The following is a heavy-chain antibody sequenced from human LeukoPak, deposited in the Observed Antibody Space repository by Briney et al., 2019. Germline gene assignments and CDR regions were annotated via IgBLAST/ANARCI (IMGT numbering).Heavy chain of an antibody. CDR1: GYTFTGYY. CDR2: INPKSGDT. CDR3: ARGNYDSSDFEYFQH. J-gene: IGHJ1*01. D-gene: IGHD3-22*01. V-gene: IGHV1-2*02. Sequence: ASVKVSCKASGYTFTGYYMHWVRQAPGQGLEWMGWINPKSGDTNFAQKFQGRVTMTKDTSTSTIYMEVSRLRSDDTAVFYCARGNYDSSDFEYFQHWGQGTLVTVSS.